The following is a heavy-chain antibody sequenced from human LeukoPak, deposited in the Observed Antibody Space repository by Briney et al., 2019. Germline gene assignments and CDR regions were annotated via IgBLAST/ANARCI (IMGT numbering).Heavy chain of an antibody. CDR3: ARGYTGEDDYYFDY. Sequence: GPVKVSCKASGYTFTSYAMNWVRQAPGQGLEWMGWINTNTGNPTYAQGFTGRFVFSLDTSVSTAYLQISSLKAEDTAVYYCARGYTGEDDYYFDYWGQGTLVTVPS. CDR1: GYTFTSYA. CDR2: INTNTGNP. J-gene: IGHJ4*02. V-gene: IGHV7-4-1*02. D-gene: IGHD7-27*01.